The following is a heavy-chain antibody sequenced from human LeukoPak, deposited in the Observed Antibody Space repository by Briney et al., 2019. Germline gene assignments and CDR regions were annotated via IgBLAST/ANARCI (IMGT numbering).Heavy chain of an antibody. Sequence: ASVKVSCKAYAYTFTSYDINWVRQATGQGLEWMGWMNPNSGNTGYAQKLQGRVTITRKTSISTAYMELSSLRSEDTAVYYCARGTYYYDSSGYYLYYFDYWGQGTLVTVSS. D-gene: IGHD3-22*01. J-gene: IGHJ4*02. CDR2: MNPNSGNT. CDR1: AYTFTSYD. V-gene: IGHV1-8*03. CDR3: ARGTYYYDSSGYYLYYFDY.